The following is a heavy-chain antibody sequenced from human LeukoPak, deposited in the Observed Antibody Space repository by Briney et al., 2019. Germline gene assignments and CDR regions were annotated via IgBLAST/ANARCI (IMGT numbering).Heavy chain of an antibody. CDR1: GFTFSSYS. J-gene: IGHJ4*02. D-gene: IGHD3-22*01. Sequence: PGGSLRLSCAASGFTFSSYSMNWVRQAPGKGLEWVSYISSSSSTIYYADSVKGRFTISRDNAKNSLYLQMNSLRAEDTAVYYCARDVSLTYYYDSSDKKSSYYFDYWGQGTLVTVSS. CDR3: ARDVSLTYYYDSSDKKSSYYFDY. V-gene: IGHV3-48*01. CDR2: ISSSSSTI.